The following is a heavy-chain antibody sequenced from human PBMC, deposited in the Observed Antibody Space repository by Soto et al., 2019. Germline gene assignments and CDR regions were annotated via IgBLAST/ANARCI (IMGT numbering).Heavy chain of an antibody. CDR3: VRYYNGDYFDS. Sequence: PSETLSLTCTVSGGSITGYYWSWIRQPPGKGLEWIGYIYYSGSTNYNPSLKSRVTISVDTSKNQLSLKVSSVTAADTAVFYCVRYYNGDYFDSRGQGTLVTVSS. J-gene: IGHJ4*02. V-gene: IGHV4-59*08. D-gene: IGHD3-10*01. CDR1: GGSITGYY. CDR2: IYYSGST.